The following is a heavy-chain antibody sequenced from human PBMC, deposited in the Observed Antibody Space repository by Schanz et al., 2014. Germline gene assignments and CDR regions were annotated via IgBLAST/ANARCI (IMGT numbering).Heavy chain of an antibody. V-gene: IGHV4-34*01. D-gene: IGHD3-22*01. Sequence: QVQLQQWGAGLLKPSETLSLTCAVYGGSFSGYYWSWIRQPPGKGLEWIAEINHGGSTNYNPSLKSRVTISVDTSKNQFSLKRSSVTAADTAVYYCARGGTYGIFYDHMDVWGRGTTVTVSS. J-gene: IGHJ6*03. CDR3: ARGGTYGIFYDHMDV. CDR2: INHGGST. CDR1: GGSFSGYY.